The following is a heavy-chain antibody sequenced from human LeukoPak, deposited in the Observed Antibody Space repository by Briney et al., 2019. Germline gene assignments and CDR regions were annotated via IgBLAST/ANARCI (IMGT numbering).Heavy chain of an antibody. Sequence: GGSLRLSCEGSGFTFSDAWINWIRQAPGKGLEWVGRIKSKADGETADYAVSVEGRYTLSRDDSKDMLFLQMNSLKIEDTALYYCTTVLNYYTATGFFSRDYWGQGTLVTVSS. J-gene: IGHJ4*02. V-gene: IGHV3-15*07. D-gene: IGHD2-15*01. CDR3: TTVLNYYTATGFFSRDY. CDR1: GFTFSDAW. CDR2: IKSKADGETA.